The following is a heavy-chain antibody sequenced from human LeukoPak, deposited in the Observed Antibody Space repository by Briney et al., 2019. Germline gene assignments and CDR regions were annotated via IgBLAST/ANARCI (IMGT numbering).Heavy chain of an antibody. CDR2: ISSNGRTI. Sequence: PGGSLRLSCAASGFTFSTYEMNWVRQAPGKGLEWVSYISSNGRTIYYADSVKGRFTISRDNAKNSLYLQMNSLRAEDTAVYYCARDLDYYDSSALGYWGQGTLVTVSS. CDR3: ARDLDYYDSSALGY. V-gene: IGHV3-48*03. CDR1: GFTFSTYE. J-gene: IGHJ4*02. D-gene: IGHD3-22*01.